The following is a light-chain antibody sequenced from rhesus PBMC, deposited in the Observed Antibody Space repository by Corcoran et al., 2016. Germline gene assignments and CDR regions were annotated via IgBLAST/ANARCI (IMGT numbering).Light chain of an antibody. V-gene: IGLV2-32*02. CDR1: SSDIGGYTY. CDR2: EGN. Sequence: QAALTQPRSVSGSPGQSVTISCTGTSSDIGGYTYVSWYQQHPGTAPKLTIYEGNKRPSGVSDRFSGSKSGNTASLTISGLQAEYEADDYCSSFAGSNTYICGAGTRLTVL. J-gene: IGLJ1*01. CDR3: SSFAGSNTYI.